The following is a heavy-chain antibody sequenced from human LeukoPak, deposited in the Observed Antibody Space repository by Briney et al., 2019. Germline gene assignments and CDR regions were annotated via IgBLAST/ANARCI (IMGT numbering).Heavy chain of an antibody. CDR3: ARDSRDYGSGSYWDV. CDR1: GGSISNYY. V-gene: IGHV4-59*01. J-gene: IGHJ6*02. D-gene: IGHD3-10*01. CDR2: ITGSIYFSGST. Sequence: SGTLSLTCTVSGGSISNYYWNWIRQPPGKGLEWIGYITGSIYFSGSTSYDPSLESRVTISVDTSKNQFSLTLNSVTAADTAVYYCARDSRDYGSGSYWDVWGQGTPVTVSS.